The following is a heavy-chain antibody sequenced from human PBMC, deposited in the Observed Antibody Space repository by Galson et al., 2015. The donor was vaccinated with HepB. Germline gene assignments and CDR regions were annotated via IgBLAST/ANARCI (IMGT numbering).Heavy chain of an antibody. Sequence: CAISGDSVSSNTTAWNWIRQSPARGLGRLGRTYYRSKWYRDYALSVKSRITINPDTSKNHFSLQLNSVTPEDTAVYFCARSEQLVPLGVKYYYYYMDVWGKGTTVTVSS. CDR2: TYYRSKWYR. J-gene: IGHJ6*03. CDR3: ARSEQLVPLGVKYYYYYMDV. D-gene: IGHD6-13*01. CDR1: GDSVSSNTTA. V-gene: IGHV6-1*01.